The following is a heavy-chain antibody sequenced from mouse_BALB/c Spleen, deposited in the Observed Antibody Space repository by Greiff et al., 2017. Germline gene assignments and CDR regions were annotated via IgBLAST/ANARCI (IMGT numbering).Heavy chain of an antibody. CDR3: NTWGAMDY. V-gene: IGHV14-4*02. J-gene: IGHJ4*01. CDR1: GFNIKDYY. CDR2: IDPENGDT. Sequence: VQLQQSGAELVRSGASVKLSCTASGFNIKDYYMHWVKQRPEQGLEWIGWIDPENGDTEYAPKFQGKATMTADTASNTAYLQLSSLTSEDTAVYYCNTWGAMDYWGQGTSVTVS.